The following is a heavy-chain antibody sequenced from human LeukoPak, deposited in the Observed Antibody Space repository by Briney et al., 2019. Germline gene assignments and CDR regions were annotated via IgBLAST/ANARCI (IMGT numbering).Heavy chain of an antibody. CDR1: GFTFSSYA. Sequence: GGSLRLSWAASGFTFSSYAMSWVRQAPGKGLEWVSAISGSGGSTYYADSVKGRFTISRDNSKNTLYLQMNSLRAEDTAVYYCAKDWNLRSKNGYYFDYWGQGTLVTVSS. J-gene: IGHJ4*02. CDR3: AKDWNLRSKNGYYFDY. D-gene: IGHD4-17*01. V-gene: IGHV3-23*01. CDR2: ISGSGGST.